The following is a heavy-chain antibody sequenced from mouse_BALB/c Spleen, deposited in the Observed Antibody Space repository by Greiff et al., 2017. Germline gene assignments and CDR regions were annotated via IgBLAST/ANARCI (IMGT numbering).Heavy chain of an antibody. Sequence: EVQGVESGGGLVKPGGSLKLSCAASGFTFSSYAMSWVRQTPEKRLEWVATISSGGSYTYYPDSVKGRFTISRDNAKNTLYLQMSSLRSEDTAMYYCAKQEIDGYYWFDYWGEGTLVTVSA. CDR3: AKQEIDGYYWFDY. CDR2: ISSGGSYT. V-gene: IGHV5-9-3*01. CDR1: GFTFSSYA. D-gene: IGHD2-3*01. J-gene: IGHJ3*01.